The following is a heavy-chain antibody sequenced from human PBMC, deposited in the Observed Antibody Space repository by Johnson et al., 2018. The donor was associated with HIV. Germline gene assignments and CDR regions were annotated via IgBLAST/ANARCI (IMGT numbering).Heavy chain of an antibody. CDR3: ARDPSATYAFDI. J-gene: IGHJ3*02. CDR1: GFTFSSYT. V-gene: IGHV3-30*14. CDR2: ISYDGSNK. Sequence: VQLVESGGGVVQPGRSLRLSCAASGFTFSSYTMHWVRQAPGKGLEWVAVISYDGSNKYYADSMKGRFTISRDNSKNTLYLQMNSLRAEDTAVYYCARDPSATYAFDIWGQGTMVTVSS.